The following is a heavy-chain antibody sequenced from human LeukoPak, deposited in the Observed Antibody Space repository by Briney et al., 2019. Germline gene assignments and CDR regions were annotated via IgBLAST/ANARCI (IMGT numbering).Heavy chain of an antibody. CDR2: ITSSGDDI. CDR3: ARFPIQMVRGITSYYYGIDV. Sequence: GGSLRLSCAASGFTFSSFEMNWVRQAPGEALEWISLITSSGDDIFYADSVKGRFTISRDNAKNSLYLQMNRLRAEDTAVYYCARFPIQMVRGITSYYYGIDVWGQGTTVTVSS. J-gene: IGHJ6*02. V-gene: IGHV3-48*03. D-gene: IGHD3-10*01. CDR1: GFTFSSFE.